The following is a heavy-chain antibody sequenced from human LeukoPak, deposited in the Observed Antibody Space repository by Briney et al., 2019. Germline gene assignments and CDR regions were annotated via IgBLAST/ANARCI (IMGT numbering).Heavy chain of an antibody. Sequence: GGSLRLSCAASGFTFSSYWMHWVRQAPGKGLVWVSRINSDGSSTSYADSVKGRFTISRDNAKNALYLQMNSLRAEDTAVYYCAREGCSSTSCYANWFDPWGQGTLVTVSS. J-gene: IGHJ5*02. CDR1: GFTFSSYW. V-gene: IGHV3-74*01. CDR2: INSDGSST. D-gene: IGHD2-2*01. CDR3: AREGCSSTSCYANWFDP.